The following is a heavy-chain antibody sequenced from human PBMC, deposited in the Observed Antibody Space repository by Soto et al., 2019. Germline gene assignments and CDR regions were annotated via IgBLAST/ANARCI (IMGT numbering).Heavy chain of an antibody. CDR1: GGTFSSYT. V-gene: IGHV1-69*02. Sequence: QVQLVQSGAEVKKPGSSVKVSCKASGGTFSSYTISWVRQAPGQGLEWMGRIIPILGIANYAQKFQGRVTXXAXKXTSTAYMELSSLRSEDTAVYYCARIAVAGEAFWFDPWGQGTLVTVSS. CDR2: IIPILGIA. CDR3: ARIAVAGEAFWFDP. J-gene: IGHJ5*02. D-gene: IGHD6-19*01.